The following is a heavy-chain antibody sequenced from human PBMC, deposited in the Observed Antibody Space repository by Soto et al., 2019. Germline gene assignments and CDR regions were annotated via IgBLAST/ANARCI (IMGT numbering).Heavy chain of an antibody. D-gene: IGHD3-10*01. J-gene: IGHJ4*02. CDR2: IYYSGST. Sequence: QVQLQESGPGLVKPSQTLSLTCTVSGGSISSGGYYWSWIRQHPGKGLEWIGYIYYSGSTYYNPYLQSRVTISVDTTENQFSLKLSSVTAADTAVYYCGRVPDDYGSGSYYKSAGGFAYWGQGTLVTVSS. V-gene: IGHV4-31*03. CDR3: GRVPDDYGSGSYYKSAGGFAY. CDR1: GGSISSGGYY.